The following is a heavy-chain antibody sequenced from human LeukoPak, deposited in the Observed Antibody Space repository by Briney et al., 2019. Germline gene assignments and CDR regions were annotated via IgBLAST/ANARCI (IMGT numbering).Heavy chain of an antibody. CDR3: AKSPVPAPIRMHFDL. D-gene: IGHD2-2*02. Sequence: PGGSLRLSCAASEFTFSSYAVSWVRQAPGKGLEWVSTISGSGTITYYADSVKGRFTISRDSSKKTVLLQMSSLRAEDTAPYYCAKSPVPAPIRMHFDLWGQGTLVTVSS. CDR1: EFTFSSYA. CDR2: ISGSGTIT. V-gene: IGHV3-23*01. J-gene: IGHJ4*02.